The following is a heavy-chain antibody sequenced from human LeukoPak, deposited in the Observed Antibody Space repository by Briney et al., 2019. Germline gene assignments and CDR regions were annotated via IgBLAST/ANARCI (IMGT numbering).Heavy chain of an antibody. Sequence: SETLSLTCTVSGGSISSYYWSWIRQPPGKGLEWIGYIYYSGSTNYNPSLKSRVTISVDTSKDQFSLKLSSVTAADTAVYYCARQYSSGSKLGYDYWGQGTLVTVSS. D-gene: IGHD6-19*01. V-gene: IGHV4-59*08. J-gene: IGHJ4*02. CDR1: GGSISSYY. CDR3: ARQYSSGSKLGYDY. CDR2: IYYSGST.